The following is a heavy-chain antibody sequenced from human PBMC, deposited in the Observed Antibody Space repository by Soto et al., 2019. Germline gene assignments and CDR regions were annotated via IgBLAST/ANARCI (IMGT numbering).Heavy chain of an antibody. V-gene: IGHV1-18*01. CDR3: ARDPPPPDY. J-gene: IGHJ4*02. Sequence: QVQLVQSGAEVKKPGASVKVSCKASGYTFASYAISWMRQAPGQGLEWMGWISAYNGNTNYAQKLQGRVTMTTDTSPSTAYMELRSLRSADTAVYYCARDPPPPDYCGQGTLVTVSS. CDR1: GYTFASYA. CDR2: ISAYNGNT.